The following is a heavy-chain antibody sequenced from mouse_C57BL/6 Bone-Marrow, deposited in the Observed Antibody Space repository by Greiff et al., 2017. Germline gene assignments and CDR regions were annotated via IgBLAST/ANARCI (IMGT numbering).Heavy chain of an antibody. CDR3: ARNGLNGSSYDWYFDV. D-gene: IGHD1-1*01. CDR2: LWSGGST. J-gene: IGHJ1*03. Sequence: QVQLQQSGPGLVQPSQSLSITCTVSGFSLTSYGVHWVRQSPGKGLEWLGVLWSGGSTDYNAAFISRLTISKDNSKSQVFFKMNSLQADDAAIYDCARNGLNGSSYDWYFDVWGTGTTVTVSS. V-gene: IGHV2-2*01. CDR1: GFSLTSYG.